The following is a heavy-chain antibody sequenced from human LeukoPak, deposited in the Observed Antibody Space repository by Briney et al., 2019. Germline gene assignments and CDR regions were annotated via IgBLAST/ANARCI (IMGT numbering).Heavy chain of an antibody. Sequence: SETLSLTCGVFGTSFSSYYWSWIRQTPGKGLEWIGEVNHSGYTNMNPSLKSRVTISVDTSKNQFSLRMSTVTAADTAVYFCARMTTGHDYWGQGTLVTVSS. V-gene: IGHV4-34*01. D-gene: IGHD4-17*01. CDR3: ARMTTGHDY. CDR2: VNHSGYT. J-gene: IGHJ4*02. CDR1: GTSFSSYY.